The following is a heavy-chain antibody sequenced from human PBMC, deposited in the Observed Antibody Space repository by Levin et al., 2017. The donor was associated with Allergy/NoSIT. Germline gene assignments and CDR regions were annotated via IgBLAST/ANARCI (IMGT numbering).Heavy chain of an antibody. CDR2: IKSNSDGGTI. J-gene: IGHJ5*02. D-gene: IGHD3-10*01. CDR1: GFSLTNAW. CDR3: VSGAS. V-gene: IGHV3-15*01. Sequence: GESLKISCAASGFSLTNAWVTWVRQAPGKGLEWVGRIKSNSDGGTIDYAAPVTGRFTISRDDPKNTVYLLMTSLKTEDTAVYYCVSGASWGQGTLVTVSA.